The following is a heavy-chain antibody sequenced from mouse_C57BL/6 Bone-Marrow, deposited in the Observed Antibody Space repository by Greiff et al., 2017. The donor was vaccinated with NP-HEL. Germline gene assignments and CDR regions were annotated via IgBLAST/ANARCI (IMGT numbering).Heavy chain of an antibody. D-gene: IGHD1-1*01. CDR2: IYPRSGNT. Sequence: VKLQESGAELARPGASVKLSCKASGYTFTSYGISWVKQRTGQGLEWIGEIYPRSGNTYYNEKFKGKATLTADKSSSTAYMELRSRTSEDSAVYFCARGPYYYGSSPYYWGQGTTLTVSS. V-gene: IGHV1-81*01. CDR3: ARGPYYYGSSPYY. J-gene: IGHJ2*01. CDR1: GYTFTSYG.